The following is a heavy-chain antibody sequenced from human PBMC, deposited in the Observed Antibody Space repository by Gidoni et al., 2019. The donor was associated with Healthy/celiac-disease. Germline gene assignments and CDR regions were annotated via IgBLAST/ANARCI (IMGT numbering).Heavy chain of an antibody. V-gene: IGHV4-39*01. CDR3: ARNGMVQGPETVWFDP. Sequence: QLQLQESGPGLVKPSETLSLTCTVSGGSISSSSYYWGWIRQPPGKGLEWIGSIYYSGSTYYNPALRSRFTISVETSKNQCSLKLSSVTDADTAVYYCARNGMVQGPETVWFDPWGQGTLVTVSS. D-gene: IGHD3-10*01. CDR1: GGSISSSSYY. CDR2: IYYSGST. J-gene: IGHJ5*02.